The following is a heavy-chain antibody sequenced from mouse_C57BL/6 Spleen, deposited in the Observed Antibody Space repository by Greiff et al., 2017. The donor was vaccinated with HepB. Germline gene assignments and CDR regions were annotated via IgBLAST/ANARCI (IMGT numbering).Heavy chain of an antibody. CDR2: IDPETGGT. J-gene: IGHJ4*01. D-gene: IGHD1-1*01. CDR1: GYTFTDYE. V-gene: IGHV1-15*01. Sequence: QVQLQQSGAELVRPGASVTLSCKASGYTFTDYEMHWVKQTPVHGLEWIGAIDPETGGTAYNQKFKGKAILTADNSSSTAYMELRRLTSEDSAVYYCTRKGLITTVVEVYAMDYWGQGTSVTVSS. CDR3: TRKGLITTVVEVYAMDY.